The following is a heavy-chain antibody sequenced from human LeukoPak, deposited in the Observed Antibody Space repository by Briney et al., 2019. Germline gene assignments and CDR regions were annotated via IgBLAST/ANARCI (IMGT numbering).Heavy chain of an antibody. D-gene: IGHD3-9*01. CDR1: GVSISSYY. Sequence: SETLSLTCTVSGVSISSYYRSWIRQPPGKGLEWFGYIYYSGSTHYNPSLEMRGTISVDTSKNQFSLKLSSVTAADTAVYYCARASVRYFDLWYFDLWGRGTLVTVSS. V-gene: IGHV4-59*01. CDR2: IYYSGST. J-gene: IGHJ2*01. CDR3: ARASVRYFDLWYFDL.